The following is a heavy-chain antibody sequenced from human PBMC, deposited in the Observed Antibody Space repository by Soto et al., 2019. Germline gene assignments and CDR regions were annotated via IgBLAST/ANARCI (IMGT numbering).Heavy chain of an antibody. Sequence: GASVKVSCKASGGTFSSYTISWVRQAPGQGLEWMGRIIPILGIANYAQKFQGRVTITADKSTSTAYMELSSLRSEDTAVYYCARVYYVMLTGQYPQNAFDIWGQGTMVT. CDR3: ARVYYVMLTGQYPQNAFDI. J-gene: IGHJ3*02. D-gene: IGHD3-9*01. CDR1: GGTFSSYT. V-gene: IGHV1-69*02. CDR2: IIPILGIA.